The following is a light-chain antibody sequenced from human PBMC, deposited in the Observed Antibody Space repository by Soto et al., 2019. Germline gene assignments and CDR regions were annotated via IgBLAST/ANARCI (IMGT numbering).Light chain of an antibody. CDR1: NIGSKS. CDR3: QVWDISSGHVV. J-gene: IGLJ3*02. CDR2: YDS. Sequence: SYELTQPPSVSGAPGKSASVAWGGSNIGSKSVHWYQKKSGQAPVLVMYYDSDRPSGIPERFSGSNSGNTATLTISRVEAGDEADYYCQVWDISSGHVVFGGGTKLTVL. V-gene: IGLV3-21*01.